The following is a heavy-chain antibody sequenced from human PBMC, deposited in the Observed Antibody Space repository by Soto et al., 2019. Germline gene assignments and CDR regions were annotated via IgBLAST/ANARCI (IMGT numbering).Heavy chain of an antibody. J-gene: IGHJ5*02. CDR1: GYSFTSYW. CDR2: IDPSDSYT. CDR3: ARLGSGFPLGSCRRGRCYNSRNWFEP. D-gene: IGHD2-15*01. Sequence: LKISCKGSGYSFTSYWISWVRQMPGKGLEWMGRIDPSDSYTNYSPSFQGHVTISADKSISTAYLQWSSLKASDTAMYYCARLGSGFPLGSCRRGRCYNSRNWFEPWGQGTLVTVS. V-gene: IGHV5-10-1*01.